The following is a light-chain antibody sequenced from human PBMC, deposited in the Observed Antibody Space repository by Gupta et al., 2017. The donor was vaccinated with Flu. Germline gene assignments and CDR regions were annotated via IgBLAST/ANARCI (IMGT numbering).Light chain of an antibody. J-gene: IGKJ4*01. CDR3: QQYGGSPPLT. CDR2: GAS. CDR1: QSVSSSH. V-gene: IGKV3-20*01. Sequence: EIVLTPSPGTLSLSPGERATLSCRASQSVSSSHVAWYQQKAGQAPRLLIYGASRRATGIPDRFSGSRSGTDFTLTITRLEPEDFAVYYCQQYGGSPPLTFGGGTKVDIK.